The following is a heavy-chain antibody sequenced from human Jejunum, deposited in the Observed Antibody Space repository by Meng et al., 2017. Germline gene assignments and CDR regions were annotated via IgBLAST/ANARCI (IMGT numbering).Heavy chain of an antibody. J-gene: IGHJ6*02. D-gene: IGHD1-26*01. CDR3: ARSGSPYALDV. Sequence: GESLKISCAASGFTFSNYWMFWVRQAPGRGLVWVSYIKGDGTTTNYADSVKGRFTISRDNAKDTLYLQMNSLRAEDTAVYHFARSGSPYALDVWGQGTTVTVSS. CDR2: IKGDGTTT. CDR1: GFTFSNYW. V-gene: IGHV3-74*01.